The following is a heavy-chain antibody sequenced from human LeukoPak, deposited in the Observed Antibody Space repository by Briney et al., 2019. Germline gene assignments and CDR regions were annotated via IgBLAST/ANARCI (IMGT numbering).Heavy chain of an antibody. Sequence: GGSLRLSCAASGFTFSSYWMSWVRQAPGKGLEWVANIKQDGSEKYYVDSVKGRFTISRDNAKNSLYLQMNSLRAEDTAVYYCCLVRGVYYAYLDYWGQGTLVTVSS. J-gene: IGHJ4*02. CDR3: CLVRGVYYAYLDY. V-gene: IGHV3-7*01. CDR1: GFTFSSYW. CDR2: IKQDGSEK. D-gene: IGHD3-10*01.